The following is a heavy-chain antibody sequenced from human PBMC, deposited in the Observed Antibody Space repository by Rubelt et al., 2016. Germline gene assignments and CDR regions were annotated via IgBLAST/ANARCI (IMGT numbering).Heavy chain of an antibody. Sequence: QVQLVQSGAEVKKPGASVKVSCKTSGYSFKRYAISWVRQAPGQGLEWMGWISTYNGDTRYAQNFQGRVTMTTDTSTSTAYMELRSLRSDDTAVYSCARDPSNTRGFHAYFDYWGQGTLVTVSS. CDR3: ARDPSNTRGFHAYFDY. D-gene: IGHD1-26*01. CDR1: GYSFKRYA. J-gene: IGHJ4*02. CDR2: ISTYNGDT. V-gene: IGHV1-18*01.